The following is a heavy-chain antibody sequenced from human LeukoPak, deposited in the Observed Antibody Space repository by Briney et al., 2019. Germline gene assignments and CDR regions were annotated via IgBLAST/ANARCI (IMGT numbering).Heavy chain of an antibody. J-gene: IGHJ4*02. Sequence: SGPTLVKPTQTLMLTCSFSGFSLSTNGVGVGWIRQPPGQALEWLALIYWDDDKRYRLSLKSRLTITKDTSKNQVVLTMTNMDPVDTGTYYCTHKVNSYFDYWGQGALVTVSS. D-gene: IGHD1-7*01. CDR2: IYWDDDK. CDR3: THKVNSYFDY. V-gene: IGHV2-5*02. CDR1: GFSLSTNGVG.